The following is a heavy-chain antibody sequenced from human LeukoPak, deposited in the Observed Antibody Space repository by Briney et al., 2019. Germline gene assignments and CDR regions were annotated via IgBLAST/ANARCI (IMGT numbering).Heavy chain of an antibody. CDR2: IRYDGSNK. CDR1: GFTFSSYG. Sequence: GGSLRLSCAASGFTFSSYGMHWVRQAPGKGLEWVAFIRYDGSNKYYADSVKGRFTISRDNSKNTLYLQMNSLRAEDTAVYYCAKDLVGYYYDSSGYYPQDYWGQGTLVTVPS. D-gene: IGHD3-22*01. V-gene: IGHV3-30*02. CDR3: AKDLVGYYYDSSGYYPQDY. J-gene: IGHJ4*02.